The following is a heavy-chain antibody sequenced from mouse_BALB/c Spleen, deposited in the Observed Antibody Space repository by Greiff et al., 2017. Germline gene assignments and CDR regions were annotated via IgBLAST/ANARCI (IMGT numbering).Heavy chain of an antibody. CDR3: AEGYGYDDAMDY. D-gene: IGHD2-2*01. J-gene: IGHJ4*01. CDR2: IYPYNGGT. V-gene: IGHV1S29*02. CDR1: GYTFTDYN. Sequence: EVQVVESGPELVKPGASVKISCKASGYTFTDYNMHWVKQSHGKSLEWIGYIYPYNGGTGYNQKFKSKATLTVDNSSSTAYMELRSLTSEDSAVYYCAEGYGYDDAMDYWGQGTSVTVSS.